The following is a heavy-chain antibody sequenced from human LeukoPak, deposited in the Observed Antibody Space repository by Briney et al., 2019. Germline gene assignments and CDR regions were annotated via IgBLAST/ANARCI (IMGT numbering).Heavy chain of an antibody. V-gene: IGHV1-2*02. J-gene: IGHJ3*02. CDR3: AISYYASHGYNNDAFDI. CDR1: GYTFTGHY. CDR2: INPDSGGT. D-gene: IGHD3-22*01. Sequence: ASVKVSCKASGYTFTGHYMHWVRQAPGQGLEWMGWINPDSGGTNYAQKFQGRVTMTRDTSINTAYMELSRLGSDDTAVYYCAISYYASHGYNNDAFDIWGQGTLVTVSS.